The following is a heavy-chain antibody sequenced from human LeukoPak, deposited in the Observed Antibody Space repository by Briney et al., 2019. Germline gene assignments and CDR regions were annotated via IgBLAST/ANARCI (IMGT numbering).Heavy chain of an antibody. CDR2: INSDGSST. Sequence: PGGSLRLSCAASGFTFSSYWMHWVRQAPGRGLVWVSRINSDGSSTSYPASVKGRFPISRDNAKNTLYLQMNSLRAEDTAVYYCARGGSSSSYYYYGMDVWGQGTTVTVSS. V-gene: IGHV3-74*01. J-gene: IGHJ6*02. CDR3: ARGGSSSSYYYYGMDV. D-gene: IGHD6-6*01. CDR1: GFTFSSYW.